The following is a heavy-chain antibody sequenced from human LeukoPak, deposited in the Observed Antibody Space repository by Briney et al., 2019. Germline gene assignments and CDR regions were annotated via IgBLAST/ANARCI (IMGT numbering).Heavy chain of an antibody. CDR1: GFSFNNYW. V-gene: IGHV3-7*01. D-gene: IGHD3-10*01. Sequence: GGSLRLSCAASGFSFNNYWMRWGRQAPGKGLEWVADLSEDGSKKNYVDSVKGRFTISRDNAKNSLYLQMNSLRAEDTAVYCCTRGLAYSFDIWGQGTMVTVSS. CDR3: TRGLAYSFDI. J-gene: IGHJ3*02. CDR2: LSEDGSKK.